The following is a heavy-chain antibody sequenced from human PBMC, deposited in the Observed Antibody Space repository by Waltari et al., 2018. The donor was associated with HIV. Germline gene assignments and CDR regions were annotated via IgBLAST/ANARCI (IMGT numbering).Heavy chain of an antibody. V-gene: IGHV3-7*01. Sequence: VRLVESGGGFAQPGGAPRLSRKRPGFMTGFTFRDYWMTWGRQAPGKGLQWVANIKSDGSEKNYVDAVKGRFTVSRDNAKNSVYLQMNSLRVEDTAVYYCARYHPAALDYWGQGTLVAVSS. CDR2: IKSDGSEK. CDR3: ARYHPAALDY. CDR1: GFMTGFTFRDYW. J-gene: IGHJ4*01. D-gene: IGHD2-15*01.